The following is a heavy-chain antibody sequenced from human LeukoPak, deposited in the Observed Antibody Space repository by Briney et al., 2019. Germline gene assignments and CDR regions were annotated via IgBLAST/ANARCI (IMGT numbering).Heavy chain of an antibody. Sequence: GGSLRLSCAASGFTFSSYGMHWVRQAPGKGLEWVAVIWYDGSNKYYADSVKGRFTISRDNSKNTLYLQMNGLRAEDTAVYYCARETGYCSSTSCLADYYYYGMDVWGQGTTVTVSS. V-gene: IGHV3-33*01. J-gene: IGHJ6*02. D-gene: IGHD2-2*01. CDR3: ARETGYCSSTSCLADYYYYGMDV. CDR1: GFTFSSYG. CDR2: IWYDGSNK.